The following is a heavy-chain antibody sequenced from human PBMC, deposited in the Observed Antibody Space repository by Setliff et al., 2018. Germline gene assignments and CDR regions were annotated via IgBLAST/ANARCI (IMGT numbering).Heavy chain of an antibody. Sequence: PGGSLRLSCGASGFTFRKYWMYWVRQVPGKGLVWVARINGDGSITNYADSVKGRFTISRDNARNTLYLQMNSLRGEDTAVYFCASIDWGENFYNTAVWGKGTTVTVSS. V-gene: IGHV3-74*01. D-gene: IGHD7-27*01. CDR1: GFTFRKYW. J-gene: IGHJ6*04. CDR3: ASIDWGENFYNTAV. CDR2: INGDGSIT.